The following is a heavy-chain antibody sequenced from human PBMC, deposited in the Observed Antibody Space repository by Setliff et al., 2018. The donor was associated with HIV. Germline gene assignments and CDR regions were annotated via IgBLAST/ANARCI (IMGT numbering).Heavy chain of an antibody. V-gene: IGHV3-7*01. CDR3: ARDIGIRIMVAASDAFDI. Sequence: PGGSLRLSCAASGFTFSDYWMTWVRQAPGKGLEWVANISQDGSEKYYVDSVKGRFTISRDNAKNSLFLQMNSLRAEDTAVYYCARDIGIRIMVAASDAFDIWGQGTMVTVSS. D-gene: IGHD2-8*01. J-gene: IGHJ3*02. CDR2: ISQDGSEK. CDR1: GFTFSDYW.